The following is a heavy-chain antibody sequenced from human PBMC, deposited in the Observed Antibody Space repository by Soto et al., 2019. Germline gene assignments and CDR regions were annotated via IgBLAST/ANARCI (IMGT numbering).Heavy chain of an antibody. V-gene: IGHV4-61*01. CDR2: IYYSGST. J-gene: IGHJ4*02. CDR3: VRLSYSSGWYGLD. CDR1: GGSVSNYNYY. D-gene: IGHD6-19*01. Sequence: SETLSLTCTVSGGSVSNYNYYWSWIRQSPGKGLEWIGYIYYSGSTNYSPSLKSRVTISVDTSKNQFSLRLISATAADTAVYYCVRLSYSSGWYGLDWGQGTLVTVSS.